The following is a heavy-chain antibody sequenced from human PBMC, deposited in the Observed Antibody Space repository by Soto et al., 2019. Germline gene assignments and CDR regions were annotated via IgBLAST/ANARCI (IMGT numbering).Heavy chain of an antibody. J-gene: IGHJ6*02. V-gene: IGHV1-69*13. CDR2: IIPIFGTA. CDR3: ARAYCSSTSCYYYGMDV. D-gene: IGHD2-2*01. CDR1: GGTFSSYA. Sequence: SVKVSCKASGGTFSSYAISWVRQAPGQGLEWMGGIIPIFGTANYAQKFQGRVTITADESMSTAYMELSSLRSEDTAVYYCARAYCSSTSCYYYGMDVWGQGTTVTVSS.